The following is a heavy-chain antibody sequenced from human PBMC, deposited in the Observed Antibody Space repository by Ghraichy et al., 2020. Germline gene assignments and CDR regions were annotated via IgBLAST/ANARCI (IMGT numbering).Heavy chain of an antibody. V-gene: IGHV1-46*01. CDR2: INPSGGST. Sequence: MGIINPSGGSTSYAQKFQGRVTMTRATSTSTVYMELSSLRSEDTAVYYCARADDAFDIWGQGIIVTVAS. CDR3: ARADDAFDI. J-gene: IGHJ3*02.